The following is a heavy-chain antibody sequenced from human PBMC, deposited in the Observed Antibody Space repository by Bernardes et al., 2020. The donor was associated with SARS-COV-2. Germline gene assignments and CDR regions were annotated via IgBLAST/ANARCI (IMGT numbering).Heavy chain of an antibody. CDR2: ISFDGRNK. J-gene: IGHJ6*02. D-gene: IGHD3-10*01. V-gene: IGHV3-30*04. Sequence: GGSLRLSCAASGFIFSSYAIHWVRQAPGKGLEWVAMISFDGRNKYFADSVKGQFTISRDNSKSTLNLQMNNLRPEDTAVYYCARDTVSMVRGVQYFYYGFDVWGLGTTVTVSS. CDR1: GFIFSSYA. CDR3: ARDTVSMVRGVQYFYYGFDV.